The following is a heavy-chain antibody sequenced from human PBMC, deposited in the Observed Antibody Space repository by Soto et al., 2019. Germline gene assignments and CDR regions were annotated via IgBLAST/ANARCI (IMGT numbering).Heavy chain of an antibody. Sequence: QVQLVESGGGVVQPGGSLRLSCAASGFTFSGNGMHGVGQPPAKGLEGVALISHDGGSKYYVDSVKGRFTSSRDNSKNTLFLQMNSLRAAETAVYYCAKDRLRGGFLTTATTNGMDVWGQGTTVTVSS. J-gene: IGHJ6*02. CDR2: ISHDGGSK. CDR1: GFTFSGNG. V-gene: IGHV3-30*18. D-gene: IGHD1-26*01. CDR3: AKDRLRGGFLTTATTNGMDV.